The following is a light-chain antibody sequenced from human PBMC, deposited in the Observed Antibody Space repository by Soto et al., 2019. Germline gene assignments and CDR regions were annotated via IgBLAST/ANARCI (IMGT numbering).Light chain of an antibody. Sequence: DIQLTQFPSFLSASVGDRVTITCRASQTVTRYLHWFQQKPGKAPKLVIFGATNLQTGVSSRFTGSGSGTDFTLTITSLQPEDFATYYCQQLFDSPITFGQGTRLEIK. CDR1: QTVTRY. V-gene: IGKV1-9*01. J-gene: IGKJ5*01. CDR3: QQLFDSPIT. CDR2: GAT.